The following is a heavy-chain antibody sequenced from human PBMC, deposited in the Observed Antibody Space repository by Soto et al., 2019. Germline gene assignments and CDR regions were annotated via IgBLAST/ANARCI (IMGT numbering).Heavy chain of an antibody. CDR3: AKLLTGTNLIDY. CDR2: ITGTGGST. J-gene: IGHJ4*02. D-gene: IGHD1-7*01. CDR1: GFTFSNYA. V-gene: IGHV3-23*01. Sequence: GGSLRLSCAASGFTFSNYAMSWVRQAPGKGLEWVSAITGTGGSTFYPDSVKGRFTISRDNSENTLYLQINSLRAEDTAVYYCAKLLTGTNLIDYWGQGTLVTVSS.